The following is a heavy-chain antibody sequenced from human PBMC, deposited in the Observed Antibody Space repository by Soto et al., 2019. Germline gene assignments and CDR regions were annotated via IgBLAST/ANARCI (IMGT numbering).Heavy chain of an antibody. D-gene: IGHD3-22*01. Sequence: GGSMRLSCAADGFTFKNSAMQCVRQVRQAPGQVVELVAVIAYDGSNQLYADSVKIRFTISRDDSKNTLYLQMNSLRADYTSVYYCASDDYASTGRNSGFDYWGQGTLVTVSS. V-gene: IGHV3-30-3*01. CDR2: IAYDGSNQ. CDR3: ASDDYASTGRNSGFDY. J-gene: IGHJ4*02. CDR1: GFTFKNSA.